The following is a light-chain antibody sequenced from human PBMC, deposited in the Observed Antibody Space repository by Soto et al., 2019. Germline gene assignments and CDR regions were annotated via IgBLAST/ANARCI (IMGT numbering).Light chain of an antibody. CDR2: DNN. CDR3: GTWDGDSYV. J-gene: IGLJ1*01. V-gene: IGLV1-51*01. CDR1: SSNIGNNY. Sequence: QSVLTQSPSVSAAPGQKVTISCSGGSSNIGNNYVCWYHQLPGTAPKVLIYDNNKRPSGIADRFSGSKSGTSATLAITGLQTGQEGDYYCGTWDGDSYVFGTGTKVTVL.